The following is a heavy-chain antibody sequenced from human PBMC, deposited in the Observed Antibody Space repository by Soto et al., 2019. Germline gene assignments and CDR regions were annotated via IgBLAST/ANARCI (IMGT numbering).Heavy chain of an antibody. J-gene: IGHJ5*02. Sequence: GGSLRLSCAASGFTVSSYAMSWVRQAPGKGLEWVSAISGSGGSTYYADSVKGRFTISRDNSKNTLYLQMNSLRAEDTAVYYCAKDNSSSWSNWFDPWGQGTLVTVSS. CDR3: AKDNSSSWSNWFDP. CDR2: ISGSGGST. CDR1: GFTVSSYA. V-gene: IGHV3-23*01. D-gene: IGHD6-13*01.